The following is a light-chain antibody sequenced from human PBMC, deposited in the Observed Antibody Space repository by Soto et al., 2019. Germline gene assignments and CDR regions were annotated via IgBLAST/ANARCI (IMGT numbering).Light chain of an antibody. V-gene: IGLV2-14*01. CDR2: DVS. Sequence: SVLTQPASVSGSPGQSITISCTGTSSDVGGYNYVSWYQQHPGKAPKLMIYDVSNRPSGVSNRFSGSKSGNTASLTISGLQAEDEVDYYCSSYTSSSTLFVFGTGTKVTVL. CDR3: SSYTSSSTLFV. J-gene: IGLJ1*01. CDR1: SSDVGGYNY.